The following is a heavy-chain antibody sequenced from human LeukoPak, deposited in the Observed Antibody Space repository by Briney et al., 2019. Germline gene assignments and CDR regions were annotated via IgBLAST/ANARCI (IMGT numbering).Heavy chain of an antibody. CDR3: ARAGAAAGTPFDY. D-gene: IGHD6-13*01. Sequence: ASVKVSFTASGYTFSGYGISWVRQAPGQGLEWMGWITSYNGNAKYAQQLQGRVTMTTDTSTGTAYMELRSLRSDDTAVYYCARAGAAAGTPFDYWGQGTLVTVPS. CDR1: GYTFSGYG. V-gene: IGHV1-18*01. CDR2: ITSYNGNA. J-gene: IGHJ4*02.